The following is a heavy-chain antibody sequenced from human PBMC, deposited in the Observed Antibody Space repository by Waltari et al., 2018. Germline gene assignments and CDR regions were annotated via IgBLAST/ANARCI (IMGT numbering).Heavy chain of an antibody. CDR3: ARDLPAADIDY. D-gene: IGHD2-2*01. CDR2: ISSSGGTM. Sequence: EVQRVESGGGLVQPGGSLRVSCAASGFTSRNYEINWVRQDPGKGLEWVSYISSSGGTMFYAESVRGRFTISRDNAKNSLYLQMNTMRAEDTAVYDCARDLPAADIDYWGQGTLVTVSS. V-gene: IGHV3-48*03. J-gene: IGHJ4*02. CDR1: GFTSRNYE.